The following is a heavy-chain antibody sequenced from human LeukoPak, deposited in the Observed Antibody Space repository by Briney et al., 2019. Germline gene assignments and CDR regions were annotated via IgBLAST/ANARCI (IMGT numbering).Heavy chain of an antibody. J-gene: IGHJ4*02. CDR1: GFRSSAYA. V-gene: IGHV3-23*01. CDR3: AKWAGDVRHSHNYYGPLDH. D-gene: IGHD3-3*01. CDR2: ISGNAVYS. Sequence: GGSLRLSCSASGFRSSAYASTGVRQPPGKGLEWVSSISGNAVYSNYADSVKGRFTISRDNSKNTLFLQMNSVRAEDTALYYCAKWAGDVRHSHNYYGPLDHWGQGTLVTFSS.